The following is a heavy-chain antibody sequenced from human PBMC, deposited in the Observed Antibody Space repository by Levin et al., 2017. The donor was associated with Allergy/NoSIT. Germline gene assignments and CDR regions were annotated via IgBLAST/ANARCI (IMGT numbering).Heavy chain of an antibody. CDR2: ISWNSGSI. J-gene: IGHJ3*02. D-gene: IGHD3-10*01. CDR1: GFTFDDYA. Sequence: QAGGSLRLSCAASGFTFDDYAMHWVRQAPGKGLEWVSGISWNSGSIGYADSVKGRFTISIDNAKNSLYLQMNSLRTEDTALYYCARDNIGLPDAFDIWGQGTMVIVSS. V-gene: IGHV3-9*01. CDR3: ARDNIGLPDAFDI.